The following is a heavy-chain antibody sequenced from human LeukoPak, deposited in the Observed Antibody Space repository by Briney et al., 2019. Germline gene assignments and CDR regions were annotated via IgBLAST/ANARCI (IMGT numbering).Heavy chain of an antibody. CDR1: GFTFSRYA. J-gene: IGHJ3*02. D-gene: IGHD2-15*01. CDR2: ISNGGGST. CDR3: ARESSVVAAMRGYGAFDI. Sequence: GGSLRLSCAASGFTFSRYAMSWVRQAPGKGLEWVAAISNGGGSTYYADSVKGRFTISRDNSKNTLYLQMNSLRAEDTAVYYCARESSVVAAMRGYGAFDIWGQGTMVTVSS. V-gene: IGHV3-23*01.